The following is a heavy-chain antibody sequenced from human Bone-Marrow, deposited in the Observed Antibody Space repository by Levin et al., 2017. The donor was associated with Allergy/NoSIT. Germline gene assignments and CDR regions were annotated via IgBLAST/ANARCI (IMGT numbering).Heavy chain of an antibody. CDR2: ISNSGGDT. Sequence: GESLKISCTASGFTFSSYAMSWVRQAPGKGLEWVSTISNSGGDTYHADSVKGRFTIPRDNSKHTLSLQMNSLRVEDTAVYCCAKAGPAVDGARPTSLVDYWGQGTLVTVSS. CDR3: AKAGPAVDGARPTSLVDY. V-gene: IGHV3-23*01. D-gene: IGHD6-19*01. CDR1: GFTFSSYA. J-gene: IGHJ4*02.